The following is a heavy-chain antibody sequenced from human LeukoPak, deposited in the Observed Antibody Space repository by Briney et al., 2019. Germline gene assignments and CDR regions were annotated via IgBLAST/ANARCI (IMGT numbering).Heavy chain of an antibody. CDR3: ARDPDSGDAYNWFDP. J-gene: IGHJ5*02. CDR2: INQYGTEK. D-gene: IGHD4-17*01. Sequence: GGSLRLSCVASGFSFSDYWVIWVRQAPGKGLEWLANINQYGTEKYYADSMKGRFTISRDNAKNSLYLQMNSLSVEDSGVYYCARDPDSGDAYNWFDPWGQGTQVTVSS. CDR1: GFSFSDYW. V-gene: IGHV3-7*01.